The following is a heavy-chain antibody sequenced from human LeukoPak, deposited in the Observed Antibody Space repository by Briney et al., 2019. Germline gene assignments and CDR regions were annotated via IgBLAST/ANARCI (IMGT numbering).Heavy chain of an antibody. J-gene: IGHJ6*03. V-gene: IGHV4-59*08. CDR1: GGSISSYY. CDR3: ARAFWSGYYTDYYYYMDV. Sequence: SETLSLTCTVSGGSISSYYWSWIRQPPGKGLEWIGYIYYSGSTNYNPSLKSRVTISVDTSKNQFSLKLSSVTAADTAVYYCARAFWSGYYTDYYYYMDVWGKGTTVTVSS. D-gene: IGHD3-3*01. CDR2: IYYSGST.